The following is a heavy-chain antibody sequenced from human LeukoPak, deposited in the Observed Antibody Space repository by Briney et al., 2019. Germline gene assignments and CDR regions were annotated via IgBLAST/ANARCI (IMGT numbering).Heavy chain of an antibody. Sequence: PGGSLRLSCVASGNYWMHWVRQAPGKGLVWVSHINSDGSWTSYADSVKGRFTISKDNAKNTVYLQMNSLRAEDAAVYYCAKDRPASISGYDSTDYWGQGTLVTVSS. CDR3: AKDRPASISGYDSTDY. V-gene: IGHV3-74*01. J-gene: IGHJ4*02. CDR1: GNYW. CDR2: INSDGSWT. D-gene: IGHD5-12*01.